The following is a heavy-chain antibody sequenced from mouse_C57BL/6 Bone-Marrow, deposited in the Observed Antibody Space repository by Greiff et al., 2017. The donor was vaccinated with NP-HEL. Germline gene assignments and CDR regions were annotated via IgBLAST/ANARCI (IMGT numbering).Heavy chain of an antibody. J-gene: IGHJ1*03. CDR3: ATPYGLYWYFDV. Sequence: VTLKESGAELVKPGASVKLSCTASGFNIKDYYMHWVKQRTEQGLEWIGRIDPEDGETKYAPKFQGKATITADTSSNTAYLQLSSLTSEDTAVYYCATPYGLYWYFDVWGTGTTVTVSS. V-gene: IGHV14-2*01. CDR2: IDPEDGET. D-gene: IGHD1-1*02. CDR1: GFNIKDYY.